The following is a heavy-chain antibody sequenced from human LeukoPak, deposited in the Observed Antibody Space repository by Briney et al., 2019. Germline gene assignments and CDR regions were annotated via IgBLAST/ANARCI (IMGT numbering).Heavy chain of an antibody. D-gene: IGHD5-12*01. J-gene: IGHJ6*02. CDR1: GFTFSSYS. CDR2: ISSSSSYI. Sequence: PGGSLRLSCAASGFTFSSYSMNWVRQAPGKELEWVSSISSSSSYIYYADSVKGRFTISRDNAKNSLYLQMNRLRAEDTAVYYCARYPHVAYGMDVWGQGTTVTVSS. CDR3: ARYPHVAYGMDV. V-gene: IGHV3-21*01.